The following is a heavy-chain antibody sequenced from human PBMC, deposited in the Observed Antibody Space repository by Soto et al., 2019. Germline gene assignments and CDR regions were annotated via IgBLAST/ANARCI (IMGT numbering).Heavy chain of an antibody. V-gene: IGHV4-34*01. CDR3: ARGGATVTTGMDY. Sequence: QVQLQQWGAGLLKPSETLSLTCAVYGGSFSGNYWSWIRQSPGKGLEWIGEINHSGSTNYNPSLRSRVTISVDTSKNQFSLKLSSVTAADTAVYYCARGGATVTTGMDYWGQGTLVTVSS. CDR1: GGSFSGNY. CDR2: INHSGST. J-gene: IGHJ4*02. D-gene: IGHD4-17*01.